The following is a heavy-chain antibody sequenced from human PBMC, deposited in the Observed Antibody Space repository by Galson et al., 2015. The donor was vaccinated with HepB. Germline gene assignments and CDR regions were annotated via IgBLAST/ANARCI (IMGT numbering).Heavy chain of an antibody. CDR3: ATEPTYYYDSSVTGVVDY. CDR1: GSTFSSYG. Sequence: SLRLSCAASGSTFSSYGMHWVRQAPGKGLEWVAFIRYDGSNKYYADSVKGRFTISRDNSKNTLYLQMNSLRAEDTAVYYCATEPTYYYDSSVTGVVDYWGQGTLVTVSS. V-gene: IGHV3-30*02. J-gene: IGHJ4*02. D-gene: IGHD3-22*01. CDR2: IRYDGSNK.